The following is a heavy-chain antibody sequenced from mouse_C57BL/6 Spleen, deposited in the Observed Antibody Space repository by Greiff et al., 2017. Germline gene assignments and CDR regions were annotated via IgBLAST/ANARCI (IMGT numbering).Heavy chain of an antibody. V-gene: IGHV10-3*01. Sequence: EVQLVESGGGLVQPKGSLKLSCAASGFTFNTYAMHWVRQAPGKGLEWVARIRSKSSNYATYYADSVKDRFTISRDDSQSMLYLQMNNLKTEDTAMYYCVRDQGDYYGSSWYYAMDYWGQGTSVTVSS. D-gene: IGHD1-1*01. CDR1: GFTFNTYA. CDR2: IRSKSSNYAT. J-gene: IGHJ4*01. CDR3: VRDQGDYYGSSWYYAMDY.